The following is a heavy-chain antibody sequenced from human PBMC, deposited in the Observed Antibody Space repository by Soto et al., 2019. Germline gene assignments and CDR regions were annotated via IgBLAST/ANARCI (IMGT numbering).Heavy chain of an antibody. J-gene: IGHJ5*02. CDR1: GYTFTSYG. V-gene: IGHV1-18*01. Sequence: GASVKVSCKASGYTFTSYGVSWVRQAPGQGLEWMGWISAFNGQTNYIQKVQGRVTMTTDTSTSTAYMELRSLRSDDTAVYYCARSALRERSGFGELLSYNSWVAFDPWGQGTLVTVSS. CDR2: ISAFNGQT. CDR3: ARSALRERSGFGELLSYNSWVAFDP. D-gene: IGHD3-10*01.